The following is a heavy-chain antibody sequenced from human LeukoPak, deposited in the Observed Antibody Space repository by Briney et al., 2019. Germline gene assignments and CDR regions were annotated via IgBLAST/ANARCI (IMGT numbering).Heavy chain of an antibody. J-gene: IGHJ4*02. CDR3: AREGWETSGWYRYYFDY. CDR2: IIPIFGTA. D-gene: IGHD6-19*01. V-gene: IGHV1-69*13. Sequence: ASVKVSCKASGGTFSGYAISWVRQAPGQGLEWMGGIIPIFGTANYAQKFQGRVTITADESTSTAYMELSSLRSEDTAVYYCAREGWETSGWYRYYFDYWGQGTLVTVS. CDR1: GGTFSGYA.